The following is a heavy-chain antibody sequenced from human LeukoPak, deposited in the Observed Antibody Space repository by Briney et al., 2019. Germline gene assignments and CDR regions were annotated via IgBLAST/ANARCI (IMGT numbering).Heavy chain of an antibody. CDR3: ARGCYGSGSYYDY. CDR2: INHSGST. CDR1: GGSFSGYY. J-gene: IGHJ4*02. Sequence: SETLSLTCAVYGGSFSGYYWSWIRQPPGKGLEWIGEINHSGSTNYNPSLKSRVTISVDTSKNQFSLKLSSVTAADTAVYYCARGCYGSGSYYDYWGQGTLVTVSS. V-gene: IGHV4-34*01. D-gene: IGHD3-10*01.